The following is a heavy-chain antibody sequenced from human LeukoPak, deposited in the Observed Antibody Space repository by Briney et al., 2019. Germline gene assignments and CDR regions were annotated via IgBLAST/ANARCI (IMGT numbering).Heavy chain of an antibody. J-gene: IGHJ3*02. D-gene: IGHD3-22*01. Sequence: ASVNVSCKASGGTFSSYAIRWVRQAPGQGLEWMGGIIPIFGTANYAQKFQGRVTITTDESTSTAYMELSSLRSEDTAVYYCARERTYYYDSSKREPYAFDIWGQGTMVTVSS. CDR1: GGTFSSYA. V-gene: IGHV1-69*05. CDR2: IIPIFGTA. CDR3: ARERTYYYDSSKREPYAFDI.